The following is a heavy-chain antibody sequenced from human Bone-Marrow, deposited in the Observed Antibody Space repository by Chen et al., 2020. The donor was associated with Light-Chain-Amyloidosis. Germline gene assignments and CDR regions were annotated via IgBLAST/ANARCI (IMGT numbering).Heavy chain of an antibody. J-gene: IGHJ2*01. Sequence: QVQLHESGPGLVKPSETLSLTCTVSGGSINTYYWTWIRQPPEKRLEWIGYIYYNGNTNYNPSLKRRVTISVDTSKSKCSLELTSVTAADTVFYYCARGRMSGSSNPWYLDVWGRGTLVIVSS. CDR3: ARGRMSGSSNPWYLDV. CDR1: GGSINTYY. D-gene: IGHD6-6*01. CDR2: IYYNGNT. V-gene: IGHV4-59*01.